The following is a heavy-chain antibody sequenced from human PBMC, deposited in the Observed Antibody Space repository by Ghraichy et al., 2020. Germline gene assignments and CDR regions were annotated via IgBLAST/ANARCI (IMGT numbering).Heavy chain of an antibody. CDR3: AKNTSGVRGWFDP. CDR1: GFTFSSSA. J-gene: IGHJ5*02. V-gene: IGHV3-23*01. D-gene: IGHD6-19*01. Sequence: GSLRLSCAASGFTFSSSAMNWVRQAPGKGLECVSTISGSGYSSHYAHSVKGRFTISRDNSKNTLYLPMNSLRAEDTAIYYCAKNTSGVRGWFDPWGPGTLVTVSS. CDR2: ISGSGYSS.